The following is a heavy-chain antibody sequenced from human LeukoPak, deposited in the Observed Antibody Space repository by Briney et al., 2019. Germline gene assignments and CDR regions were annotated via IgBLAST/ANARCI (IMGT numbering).Heavy chain of an antibody. V-gene: IGHV3-21*01. D-gene: IGHD6-6*01. CDR3: ARGLGQLVQNYYYGMDV. Sequence: PGGSLRLSCAASGFTFSSYSMTWVRQAPGKGLEWVSSISSSSSYIYYADSVKGRFTISRDNAKNSLYLQTNSLRAEDTAVYYCARGLGQLVQNYYYGMDVWGQGTTVTVSS. J-gene: IGHJ6*02. CDR1: GFTFSSYS. CDR2: ISSSSSYI.